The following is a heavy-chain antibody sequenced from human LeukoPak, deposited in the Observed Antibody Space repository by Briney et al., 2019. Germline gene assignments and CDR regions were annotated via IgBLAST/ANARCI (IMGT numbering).Heavy chain of an antibody. CDR3: ARDTIRIVGAIVH. J-gene: IGHJ4*02. Sequence: ASVKVSCKASGYTLTSYYMHWVRQAPGQGLEWMGIINPSGGSTSYAQKFQGRVTMTRDTSTSTVYMELSSLRSEDTAVYNCARDTIRIVGAIVHWGQGTLVTVSS. CDR1: GYTLTSYY. V-gene: IGHV1-46*01. D-gene: IGHD1-26*01. CDR2: INPSGGST.